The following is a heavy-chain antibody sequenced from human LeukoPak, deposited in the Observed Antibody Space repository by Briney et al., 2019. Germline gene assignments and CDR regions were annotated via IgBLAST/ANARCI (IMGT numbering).Heavy chain of an antibody. Sequence: SETLSLTCGVSGGSITNYYWSWIRQPPGKGLEWIGFIYHSGSTNYNPSLNSRVTISVDTSKNQFSPKLTSMTAADTAVYFCARQLTHLYPHGSVTYPGLYYFDSWGQGILVTVSS. CDR1: GGSITNYY. D-gene: IGHD4-11*01. V-gene: IGHV4-59*08. J-gene: IGHJ4*02. CDR2: IYHSGST. CDR3: ARQLTHLYPHGSVTYPGLYYFDS.